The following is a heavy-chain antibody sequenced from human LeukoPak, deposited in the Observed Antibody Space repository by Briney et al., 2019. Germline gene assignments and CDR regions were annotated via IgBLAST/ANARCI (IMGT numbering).Heavy chain of an antibody. CDR1: GFTFNTYA. CDR2: ISGSGGST. CDR3: AKSRSSWYPPDD. D-gene: IGHD6-13*01. J-gene: IGHJ4*02. V-gene: IGHV3-23*01. Sequence: LGGSLRLSCAASGFTFNTYAMNWVRQAPGKGLEWVSGISGSGGSTYYAESVKGRFTISRDNSKNTLYLQMNSPRAEDTAVYYCAKSRSSWYPPDDWGQGTLVTVSS.